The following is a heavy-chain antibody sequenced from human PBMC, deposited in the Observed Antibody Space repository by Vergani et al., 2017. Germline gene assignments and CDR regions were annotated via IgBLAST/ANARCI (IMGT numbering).Heavy chain of an antibody. CDR2: ICHTEDT. CDR1: GFTFKNNTM. Sequence: QVQLVESGGGLVKPGGSLRLSCEGSGFTFKNNTMTWVRQAPGKGLEWIGEICHTEDTKYNPSLKSRVTVSIDESRNLFSLRLNSVTAADTAVYYCATIGYRRWCYYFDYWGQGILVTVSS. CDR3: ATIGYRRWCYYFDY. D-gene: IGHD4/OR15-4a*01. J-gene: IGHJ4*03. V-gene: IGHV4-4*02.